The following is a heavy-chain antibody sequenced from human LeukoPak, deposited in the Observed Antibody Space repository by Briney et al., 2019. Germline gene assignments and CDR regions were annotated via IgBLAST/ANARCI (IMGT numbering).Heavy chain of an antibody. J-gene: IGHJ5*02. CDR3: ARGFAYGSGNYYNRFDP. CDR2: INHSGST. V-gene: IGHV4-34*01. Sequence: SETLSLTCAVYGGSFSGYYWSWIRQPPGKGLEWIGEINHSGSTYYNPSLESRVTISVDTSKNQFSLKLSSVTAADTAVYYCARGFAYGSGNYYNRFDPWGQGILVTVSS. D-gene: IGHD3-10*01. CDR1: GGSFSGYY.